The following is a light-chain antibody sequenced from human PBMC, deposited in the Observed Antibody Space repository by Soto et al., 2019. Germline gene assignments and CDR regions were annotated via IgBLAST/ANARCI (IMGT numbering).Light chain of an antibody. J-gene: IGKJ1*01. CDR2: AAS. V-gene: IGKV3-15*01. CDR1: QSIGTN. Sequence: CRASQSIGTNLAWYQQKPGQAPRLLIFAASTRATGIAARFSGCGYGIEFTLTISCLESEDFAVYFCQQSTKWPLALGHGTKVDIK. CDR3: QQSTKWPLA.